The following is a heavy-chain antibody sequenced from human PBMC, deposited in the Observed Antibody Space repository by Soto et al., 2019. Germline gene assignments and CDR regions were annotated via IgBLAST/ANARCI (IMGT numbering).Heavy chain of an antibody. D-gene: IGHD3-3*02. J-gene: IGHJ2*01. CDR3: ARDYDVNTSLDYWYFDL. CDR2: IYTSGRT. Sequence: QVQLQESGPGLVKPSESLSLTCSVSGGSIGNYYWSCIRQSAGKVLEWIGRIYTSGRTHYNPSLTGRVTMSIDTSTNQFSLRLTSVTAADTDMYYCARDYDVNTSLDYWYFDLLGRGTLVTV. CDR1: GGSIGNYY. V-gene: IGHV4-4*07.